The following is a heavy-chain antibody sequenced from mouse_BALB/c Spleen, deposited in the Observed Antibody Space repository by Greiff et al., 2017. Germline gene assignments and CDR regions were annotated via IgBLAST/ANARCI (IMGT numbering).Heavy chain of an antibody. J-gene: IGHJ2*01. Sequence: QVQLQQPGAELVMPGASVKMSCKASGYTFTDYWMHWVKQRPGQGLEWIGAIDTSDSYTSYNQKFKGKATLTVDESSSTAYMQLSSLTSEDSAVYYCARGTTVVAPDDWGQGTTLTVSS. CDR1: GYTFTDYW. CDR2: IDTSDSYT. V-gene: IGHV1-69*01. CDR3: ARGTTVVAPDD. D-gene: IGHD1-1*01.